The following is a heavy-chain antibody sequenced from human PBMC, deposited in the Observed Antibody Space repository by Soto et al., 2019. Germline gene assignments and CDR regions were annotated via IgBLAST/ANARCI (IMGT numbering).Heavy chain of an antibody. CDR3: VSWGTYNWTCEGNSDY. V-gene: IGHV1-69*13. CDR1: GSTFSSYA. D-gene: IGHD1-20*01. J-gene: IGHJ4*02. CDR2: FIPIFGTS. Sequence: SVKVACKASGSTFSSYAIGWVREAPGKGLEWMGGFIPIFGTSNYAQKFQGRDTLTEDESTSTAYMELSSLRSEDTPVYFCVSWGTYNWTCEGNSDYRGQGTLVSVS.